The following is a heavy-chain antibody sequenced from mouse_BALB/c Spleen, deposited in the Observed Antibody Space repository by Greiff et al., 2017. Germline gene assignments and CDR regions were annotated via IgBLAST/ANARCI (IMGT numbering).Heavy chain of an antibody. CDR1: GYTFTSYW. CDR3: ARITTVVDYAMDY. Sequence: VQLQQPGAELVKPGASVKLSCKASGYTFTSYWMHWVKQRPGQGLEWIGEIDPSDSYTNYNQKFKGKATLTVDKSSSTAYMQLSSLTSEDSAVYYCARITTVVDYAMDYWGQGTSVTVSS. CDR2: IDPSDSYT. D-gene: IGHD1-1*01. V-gene: IGHV1-69*02. J-gene: IGHJ4*01.